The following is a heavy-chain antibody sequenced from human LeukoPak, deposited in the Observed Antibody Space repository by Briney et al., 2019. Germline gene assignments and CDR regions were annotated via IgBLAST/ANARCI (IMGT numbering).Heavy chain of an antibody. J-gene: IGHJ4*02. CDR1: GFTFSTYG. Sequence: GGSLRLSCAASGFTFSTYGIHWVRQAPGKGLEWVAFIRYHGSDKYYADSVKGRFAVSRDNSKNMLYLQMNSLRGEDTAVYYCAKERINYYDASGLGYWGQGTLVTVSS. CDR2: IRYHGSDK. D-gene: IGHD3-22*01. V-gene: IGHV3-30*02. CDR3: AKERINYYDASGLGY.